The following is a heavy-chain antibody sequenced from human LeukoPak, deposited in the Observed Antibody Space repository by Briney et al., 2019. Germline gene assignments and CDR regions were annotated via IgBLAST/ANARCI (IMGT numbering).Heavy chain of an antibody. Sequence: GGSLRLSCAASGFTFSSYGMHWVRQAPGKGLEGVAFIRYDGSNKYYADSVKGRFTISRDNSKNTLYLQMNSLIAEDTAVYYCAKDFRPVGIYWGQGTLVTVSS. CDR1: GFTFSSYG. V-gene: IGHV3-30*02. CDR2: IRYDGSNK. CDR3: AKDFRPVGIY. J-gene: IGHJ4*02. D-gene: IGHD2-21*01.